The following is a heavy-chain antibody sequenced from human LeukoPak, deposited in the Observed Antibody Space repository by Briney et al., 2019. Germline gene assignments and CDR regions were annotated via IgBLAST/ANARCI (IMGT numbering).Heavy chain of an antibody. Sequence: GGSLRLSCTASGFTFSDYWMAWVRQAPGKGLEWVANIKQDGSAKYYVDSVKGRFTISRDNAKNSLYLQMDSLRVEDTATYYCARWRGSTSERSDYWGQGTLVTVSS. V-gene: IGHV3-7*01. D-gene: IGHD2-2*01. J-gene: IGHJ4*02. CDR3: ARWRGSTSERSDY. CDR2: IKQDGSAK. CDR1: GFTFSDYW.